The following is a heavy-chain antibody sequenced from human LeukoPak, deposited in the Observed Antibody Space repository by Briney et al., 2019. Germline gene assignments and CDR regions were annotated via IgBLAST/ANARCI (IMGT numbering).Heavy chain of an antibody. J-gene: IGHJ6*03. V-gene: IGHV1-18*01. CDR2: ISAYNGKT. D-gene: IGHD1-26*01. CDR1: GYTFSIYG. Sequence: ASVKVSCKSSGYTFSIYGFTWVRHAPGQGLEWMFWISAYNGKTLYAEKFQGRVTMTTDTATSTVYMELRSLRSDDTAVYYCARVSYLRPSDYMDVWGKGTTVTVSS. CDR3: ARVSYLRPSDYMDV.